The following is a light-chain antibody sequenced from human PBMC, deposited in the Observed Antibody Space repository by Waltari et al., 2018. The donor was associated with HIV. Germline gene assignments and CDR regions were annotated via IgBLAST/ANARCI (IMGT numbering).Light chain of an antibody. J-gene: IGLJ2*01. V-gene: IGLV2-11*01. CDR1: RSDVGADDF. Sequence: QSALTQPRSVSGSPGQSVTVPCPGSRSDVGADDFVSWYQQPPGNAPTLIIYDVTKRPSGVPSRFSGSKSGNTASLTISGLQAADEADYYCCSYAGNYSWVFGERSKVTVL. CDR3: CSYAGNYSWV. CDR2: DVT.